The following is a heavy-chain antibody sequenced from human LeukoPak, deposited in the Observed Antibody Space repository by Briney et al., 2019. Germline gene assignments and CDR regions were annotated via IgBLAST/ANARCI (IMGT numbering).Heavy chain of an antibody. Sequence: GASVKVSCKASGYTFTSYDINWVRQATGQGLEWMGWMNPNSGNTGYAQKFQGRVTMTRNTSISTAYMELSSLRSEDTAEYYCARKRGIAATSFNWFDPWGQGTLVTVSS. V-gene: IGHV1-8*01. D-gene: IGHD2-15*01. J-gene: IGHJ5*02. CDR3: ARKRGIAATSFNWFDP. CDR2: MNPNSGNT. CDR1: GYTFTSYD.